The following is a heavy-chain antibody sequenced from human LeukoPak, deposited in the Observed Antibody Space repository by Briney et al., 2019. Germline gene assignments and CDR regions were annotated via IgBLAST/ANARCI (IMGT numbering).Heavy chain of an antibody. CDR3: ARHGDCSSTSCYTSGAHAFDI. J-gene: IGHJ3*02. CDR1: GGSISSGDYY. Sequence: SQTLSLTCTVSGGSISSGDYYWGWIRQPPGKGLEWIGSIYHSGSTYYNPSLKSRVTISVDTSKNQFSLKLSSVTAADTAVYYCARHGDCSSTSCYTSGAHAFDIWGQGTMVTVSS. D-gene: IGHD2-2*02. CDR2: IYHSGST. V-gene: IGHV4-39*01.